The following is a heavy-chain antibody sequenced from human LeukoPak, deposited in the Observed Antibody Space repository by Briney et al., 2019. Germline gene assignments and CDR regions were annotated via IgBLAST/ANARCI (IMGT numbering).Heavy chain of an antibody. Sequence: GGSLRLSCAASGFTFSSYAMSWVRQAPGKGLEWVSAISGSGGSTYYADSVKGRFTISRDNSKNTLYLQMNSLRAEDMAVYYCAKDRGYNVHSNFDCWGQGTLVTVSS. D-gene: IGHD3-10*01. V-gene: IGHV3-23*01. CDR3: AKDRGYNVHSNFDC. CDR2: ISGSGGST. J-gene: IGHJ4*02. CDR1: GFTFSSYA.